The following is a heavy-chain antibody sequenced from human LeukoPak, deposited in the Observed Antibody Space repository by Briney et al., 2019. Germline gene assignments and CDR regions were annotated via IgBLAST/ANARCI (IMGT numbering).Heavy chain of an antibody. CDR2: IYYSGST. J-gene: IGHJ4*02. CDR3: ARGRLTVGATCYDH. Sequence: KPSETLSLTCTVSGGSISTYYWSWIRQPPGKGPEWIGYIYYSGSTNYNPSLKSRVTISVDTSKNQFSLKLSSVTAADTAVYFCARGRLTVGATCYDHWGQGTLVTVSS. CDR1: GGSISTYY. V-gene: IGHV4-59*01. D-gene: IGHD1-26*01.